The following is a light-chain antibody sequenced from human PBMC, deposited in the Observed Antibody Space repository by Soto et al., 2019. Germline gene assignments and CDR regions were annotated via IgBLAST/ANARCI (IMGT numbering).Light chain of an antibody. CDR3: QLFNSYPRT. CDR1: QGISSA. J-gene: IGKJ1*01. CDR2: DAS. Sequence: AIQLTQSPSSLSASVGDRVTITCRARQGISSALAWYQQKPGKAPKLLIYDASSLESGVPSRFSGSGSGTDFAVPISSLQTEHFGPYYCQLFNSYPRTFGQGTKVEIK. V-gene: IGKV1-13*02.